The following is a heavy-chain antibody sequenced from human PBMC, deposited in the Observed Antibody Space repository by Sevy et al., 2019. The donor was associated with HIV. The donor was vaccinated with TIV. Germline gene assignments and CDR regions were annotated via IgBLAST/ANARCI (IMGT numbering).Heavy chain of an antibody. CDR1: GFTFSSYT. Sequence: GGSLRLSCAASGFTFSSYTMNWVRQAPGKGLEWVSSIISSSNSIYYADSVKGRFTISRDNAKNSRYLQMNSLRAEDTAVYYCARDEVEVVPVDYYYGMDVWGQGTTVTVSS. V-gene: IGHV3-21*01. CDR2: IISSSNSI. CDR3: ARDEVEVVPVDYYYGMDV. D-gene: IGHD2-2*01. J-gene: IGHJ6*02.